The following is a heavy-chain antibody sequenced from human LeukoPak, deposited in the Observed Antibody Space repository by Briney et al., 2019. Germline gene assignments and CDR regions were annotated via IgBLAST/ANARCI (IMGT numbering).Heavy chain of an antibody. CDR1: GYIFNTYG. Sequence: ASVRVSCKASGYIFNTYGINWVRQAPGRGLEWMGRISTYSENTNYAQDFQGRVTMTTDTSTSTAYMELRSLKSDDTAVYYCARAVYYYYGSGSYFDYWGQGTLVTVSS. CDR3: ARAVYYYYGSGSYFDY. J-gene: IGHJ4*02. D-gene: IGHD3-10*01. V-gene: IGHV1-18*01. CDR2: ISTYSENT.